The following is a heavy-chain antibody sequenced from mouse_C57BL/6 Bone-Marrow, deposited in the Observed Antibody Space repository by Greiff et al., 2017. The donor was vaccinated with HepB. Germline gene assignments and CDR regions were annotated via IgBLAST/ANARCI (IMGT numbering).Heavy chain of an antibody. Sequence: DVHLVESGGGLVKPGGSLKLSCAASGFTFSSYAMSWVRQTPEKRLEWVATISDGGSYTYYPDNVKGRFTISRDNAKNNLYLQMSHLKSEDTAMYYCARDGGYPFDYWGQGTTLTVSS. D-gene: IGHD2-2*01. V-gene: IGHV5-4*01. CDR3: ARDGGYPFDY. CDR2: ISDGGSYT. CDR1: GFTFSSYA. J-gene: IGHJ2*01.